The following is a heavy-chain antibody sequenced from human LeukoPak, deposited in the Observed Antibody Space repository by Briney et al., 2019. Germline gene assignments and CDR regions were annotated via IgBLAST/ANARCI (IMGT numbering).Heavy chain of an antibody. CDR1: GYTFTSSG. CDR2: ISAYNGNT. J-gene: IGHJ6*03. D-gene: IGHD5-18*01. Sequence: ASVKVSCKASGYTFTSSGISWVRQAPGQGLEWMGWISAYNGNTNYAQKLQGRVTITADESTSTAYMELSSLRSEDTAVYYCARDGYSYDDYYYYYMDVWGKGTTVTVSS. V-gene: IGHV1-18*01. CDR3: ARDGYSYDDYYYYYMDV.